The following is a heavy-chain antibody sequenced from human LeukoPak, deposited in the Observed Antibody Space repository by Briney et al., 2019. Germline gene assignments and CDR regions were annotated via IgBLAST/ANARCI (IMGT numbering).Heavy chain of an antibody. J-gene: IGHJ6*02. CDR3: ARGAGSGKGYGSSYGMDV. CDR1: GYTFTSYY. V-gene: IGHV1-46*01. Sequence: ASVKVSCKASGYTFTSYYMHWVRQAPGQGLEWMGIINPSGGSTSYAQKFQGRVTMTRDTSTSTAYMELSSLRSEDTAVYYCARGAGSGKGYGSSYGMDVWGQGTTVTVSS. D-gene: IGHD3-10*01. CDR2: INPSGGST.